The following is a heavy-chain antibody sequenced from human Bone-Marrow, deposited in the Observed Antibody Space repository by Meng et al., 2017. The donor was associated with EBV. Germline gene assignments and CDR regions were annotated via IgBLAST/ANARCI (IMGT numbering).Heavy chain of an antibody. CDR1: GFTFSSYS. V-gene: IGHV3-21*01. Sequence: EVQLVESGGGLVKRGGSLRLSCAASGFTFSSYSMNWVRQAPGKGMEWVSSISSSSSYIYYADSVKGRFTISRDNAKNSLYLQMNSLRAEDTAVYYCARGMVRDHLGYWGQGTLVTVSS. CDR2: ISSSSSYI. D-gene: IGHD3-10*01. J-gene: IGHJ4*02. CDR3: ARGMVRDHLGY.